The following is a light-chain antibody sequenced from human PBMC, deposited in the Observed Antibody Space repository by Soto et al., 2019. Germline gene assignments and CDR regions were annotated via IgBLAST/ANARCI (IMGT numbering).Light chain of an antibody. Sequence: IPMTPSPSTLSASLLYRFTISLSSSQTISSRLAWYQPKPGKALKLLIYKASTLKSGVPSRFSGSGSGTEFTLTISSLQPDDFATYYCQHYNSYSEAFGQGTKVDIK. CDR1: QTISSR. CDR2: KAS. CDR3: QHYNSYSEA. V-gene: IGKV1-5*03. J-gene: IGKJ1*01.